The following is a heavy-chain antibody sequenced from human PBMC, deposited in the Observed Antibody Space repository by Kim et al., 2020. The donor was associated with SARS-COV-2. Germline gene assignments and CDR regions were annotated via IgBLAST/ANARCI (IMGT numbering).Heavy chain of an antibody. J-gene: IGHJ5*02. Sequence: TRHNPPLKRRVTMSLDKSKNQFSLRLSSVTAADTAVYSCARVDARSLIFHLWGQGTLVTVSS. CDR3: ARVDARSLIFHL. CDR2: T. V-gene: IGHV4-4*01. D-gene: IGHD3-16*02.